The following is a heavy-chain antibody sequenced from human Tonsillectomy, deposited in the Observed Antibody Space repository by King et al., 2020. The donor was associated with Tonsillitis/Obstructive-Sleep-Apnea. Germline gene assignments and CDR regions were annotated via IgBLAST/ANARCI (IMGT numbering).Heavy chain of an antibody. V-gene: IGHV3-48*03. D-gene: IGHD3-9*01. J-gene: IGHJ6*02. CDR1: GFTFSSYE. CDR2: ISSSGSII. Sequence: VQLVESGGGLVQPGGSLRLSCAASGFTFSSYEMNWVRQAPGKGLEWVSYISSSGSIIYYADSVRGRFTISRDNAKNSLYLQMNSLRVDDTAVYYCARGTSPIEAIFSYYDGMDVWGQGTTVTVSS. CDR3: ARGTSPIEAIFSYYDGMDV.